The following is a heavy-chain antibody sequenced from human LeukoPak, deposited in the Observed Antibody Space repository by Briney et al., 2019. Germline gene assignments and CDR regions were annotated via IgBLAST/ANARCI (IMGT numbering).Heavy chain of an antibody. CDR1: GFTFSSYG. D-gene: IGHD3-9*01. J-gene: IGHJ4*02. Sequence: WGSLRLSCAASGFTFSSYGMSWVRQAPGKGLEWVSAISGSGGSTYYADSVKGRFTISRDNSKNTLHLQMNSLRAEDTAVYYCAKYYDILTGYYYDYWGQGTLVTVSS. CDR2: ISGSGGST. CDR3: AKYYDILTGYYYDY. V-gene: IGHV3-23*01.